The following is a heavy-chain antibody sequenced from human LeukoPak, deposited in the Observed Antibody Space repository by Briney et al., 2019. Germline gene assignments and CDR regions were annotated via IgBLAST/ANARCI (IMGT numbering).Heavy chain of an antibody. D-gene: IGHD3-10*01. CDR3: AKEHYGSGMLGWFDP. J-gene: IGHJ5*02. CDR1: GFTFSNDF. Sequence: GGSLRLSCAASGFTFSNDFMTWVRQAPGKGLEWVANMKVDGTDIHYVDSVKGRFTISSENARNSLYLQMNTLRVEDTAVYYCAKEHYGSGMLGWFDPWGQGTLVTVSS. V-gene: IGHV3-7*01. CDR2: MKVDGTDI.